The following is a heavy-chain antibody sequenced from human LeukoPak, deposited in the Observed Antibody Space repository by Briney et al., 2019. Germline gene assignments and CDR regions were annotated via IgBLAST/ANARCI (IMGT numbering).Heavy chain of an antibody. Sequence: GGSLRLSCAASGFTFSSYSMNWVRQAPGKGLEWVSSISSSGSYIYYADSVKGRFTISRDNAKNSLYLQMNSLRAEDTAVYYCARADNGFTFFDYWGQGTLVTVSS. CDR1: GFTFSSYS. V-gene: IGHV3-21*01. D-gene: IGHD3-16*01. J-gene: IGHJ4*02. CDR3: ARADNGFTFFDY. CDR2: ISSSGSYI.